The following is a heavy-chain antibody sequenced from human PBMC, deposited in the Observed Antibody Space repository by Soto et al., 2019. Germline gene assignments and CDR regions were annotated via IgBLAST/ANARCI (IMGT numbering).Heavy chain of an antibody. CDR3: AIETAPPSTGWLAP. J-gene: IGHJ5*02. V-gene: IGHV4-4*07. CDR2: VHTSGST. D-gene: IGHD4-17*01. Sequence: SETLSLTCTVSGDSISSYFWSWIRQPAGKGLEWIGCVHTSGSTNYNPSLKSRVTMSVDTSKNQFSLKLTSVTAADTAVYYCAIETAPPSTGWLAPWGQGTLVTVSS. CDR1: GDSISSYF.